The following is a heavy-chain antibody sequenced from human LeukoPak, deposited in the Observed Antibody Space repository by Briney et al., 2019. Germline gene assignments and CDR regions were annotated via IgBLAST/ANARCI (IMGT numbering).Heavy chain of an antibody. CDR2: TYTSGST. Sequence: SETLSLTCTVSGGSISSYYWSWIRQPPGKGLEWIGYTYTSGSTNYNPSLKSRVTISVDTSKNQFSLKLSSVTAADTAVYYCARRGSYSYYFDYWGQGTLVTVSS. CDR3: ARRGSYSYYFDY. CDR1: GGSISSYY. V-gene: IGHV4-4*09. D-gene: IGHD1-26*01. J-gene: IGHJ4*02.